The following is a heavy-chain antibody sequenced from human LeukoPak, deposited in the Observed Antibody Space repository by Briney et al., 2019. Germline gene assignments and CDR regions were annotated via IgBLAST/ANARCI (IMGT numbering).Heavy chain of an antibody. CDR2: ISYDGSNK. V-gene: IGHV3-30*03. J-gene: IGHJ3*02. CDR3: ARDQSRAFDI. CDR1: GFTFSSYG. Sequence: PGGSLRLSCAASGFTFSSYGMHWVRQAPDKGLEWVAVISYDGSNKYYADSVKGRFTISRDNSKNTLYLQMNSLRTEDTAVYYCARDQSRAFDIWGQGTMVTVSS.